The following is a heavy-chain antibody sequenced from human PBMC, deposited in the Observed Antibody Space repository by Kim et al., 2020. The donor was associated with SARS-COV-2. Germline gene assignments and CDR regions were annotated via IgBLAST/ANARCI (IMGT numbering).Heavy chain of an antibody. J-gene: IGHJ5*02. CDR2: INPSGGST. CDR3: ARDPGPYCSGGSCYSWFDP. CDR1: GYTFTSYY. Sequence: ASVKVSCKASGYTFTSYYMHWVRQAPGQGLEWMGIINPSGGSTSYAQKFQGRVTITRDTSTSTVYMELSSLRSEDTAVYYCARDPGPYCSGGSCYSWFDPWGQGTLVTVSS. D-gene: IGHD2-15*01. V-gene: IGHV1-46*01.